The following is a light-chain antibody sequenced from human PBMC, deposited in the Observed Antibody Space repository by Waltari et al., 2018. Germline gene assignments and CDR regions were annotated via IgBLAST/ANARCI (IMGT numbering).Light chain of an antibody. V-gene: IGKV1-5*03. Sequence: IQMTQSPSTLSAPVGDRVTLTCRASQSISTWLAWYQQKPGKAPKLLIYKASDLESGVPSRFSGSGSGTEFTLTISSLQPDDSATYYCQQYTSFTLTFGGGTKVEIK. CDR3: QQYTSFTLT. J-gene: IGKJ4*01. CDR1: QSISTW. CDR2: KAS.